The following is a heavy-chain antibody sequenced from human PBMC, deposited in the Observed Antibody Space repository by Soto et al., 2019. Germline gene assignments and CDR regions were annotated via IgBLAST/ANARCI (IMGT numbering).Heavy chain of an antibody. CDR1: GGSISYYY. V-gene: IGHV4-4*07. J-gene: IGHJ5*02. Sequence: XATLSLTCTVSGGSISYYYWSWIRQSSGKGLEWIGRIYPSGSTNYNPSLKGRVTMSVDTSNNQFSLNLGSVTAADTAVYYCARDRTAAGPSNWFDPWGQGTLVTVSS. CDR3: ARDRTAAGPSNWFDP. CDR2: IYPSGST. D-gene: IGHD6-13*01.